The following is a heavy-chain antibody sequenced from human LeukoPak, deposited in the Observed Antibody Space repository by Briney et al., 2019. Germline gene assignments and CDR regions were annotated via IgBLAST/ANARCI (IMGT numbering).Heavy chain of an antibody. CDR1: GVTFSSYR. CDR2: IKQDGSEK. CDR3: ARNLGTYYYDSSGNIDAFDI. J-gene: IGHJ3*02. V-gene: IGHV3-7*01. Sequence: GGSLRLTCAVSGVTFSSYRMSWVRQAPGKGLEWVANIKQDGSEKYYVDSVKGRFTISRDNAKNSLYLQMNSLRAEDTAVYYCARNLGTYYYDSSGNIDAFDIWGQGTMVTVTS. D-gene: IGHD3-22*01.